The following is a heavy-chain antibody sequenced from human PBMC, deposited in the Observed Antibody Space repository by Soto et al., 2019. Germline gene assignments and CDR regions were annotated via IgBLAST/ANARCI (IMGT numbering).Heavy chain of an antibody. CDR1: GCSFTSYW. CDR3: ARGPPYMTTVPLDY. D-gene: IGHD4-17*01. CDR2: IDPSDSYT. Sequence: GESLKISCNGSGCSFTSYWISWVRQMPGKGLEWMGRIDPSDSYTNYSPSFQGHVTISADKSISTAYLQWSSLKASDTAMYYCARGPPYMTTVPLDYWGQGTLVTVSS. J-gene: IGHJ4*02. V-gene: IGHV5-10-1*01.